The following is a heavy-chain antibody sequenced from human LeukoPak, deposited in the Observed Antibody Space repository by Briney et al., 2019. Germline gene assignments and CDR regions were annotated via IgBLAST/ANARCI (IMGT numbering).Heavy chain of an antibody. V-gene: IGHV3-30*04. D-gene: IGHD5-18*01. CDR3: TRTGLGYRLGNGLDA. Sequence: GGSLRLSCAASGFTIIGYAMYWVRQAPGKGLEFVASISHDATERYRESVKGRFTISRDTSKDTVYLQMNTLRAEDSALYYCTRTGLGYRLGNGLDAWGQGTQVTVSS. CDR2: ISHDATE. J-gene: IGHJ5*02. CDR1: GFTIIGYA.